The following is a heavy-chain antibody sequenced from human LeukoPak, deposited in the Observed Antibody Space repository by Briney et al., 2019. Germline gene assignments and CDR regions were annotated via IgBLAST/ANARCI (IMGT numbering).Heavy chain of an antibody. J-gene: IGHJ4*02. D-gene: IGHD6-19*01. CDR2: INTYNGNT. CDR1: GYSFSSYG. Sequence: ASVKVSCKASGYSFSSYGISWVRRAPGQGLEWMGWINTYNGNTNYAQKLQDRVTMTTDTSTSTAYMELRSLRSDDTAVYYCARYDGLGIAVAGTEYWGQGTLVTVSS. CDR3: ARYDGLGIAVAGTEY. V-gene: IGHV1-18*01.